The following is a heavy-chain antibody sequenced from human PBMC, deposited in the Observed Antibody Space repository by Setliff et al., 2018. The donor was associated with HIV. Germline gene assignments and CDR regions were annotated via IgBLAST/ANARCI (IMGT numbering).Heavy chain of an antibody. CDR3: ANMGGRYVGYFES. J-gene: IGHJ4*02. V-gene: IGHV4-4*08. Sequence: SETLSLTCTVSGGSISGYYWSWIRQPPGKGLEWIGYIYTSGSTNYNPSLKSRVTISVDTSKNQFSLKLSSVTAADTAVYYCANMGGRYVGYFESWGQGTLVTVSS. D-gene: IGHD3-16*01. CDR1: GGSISGYY. CDR2: IYTSGST.